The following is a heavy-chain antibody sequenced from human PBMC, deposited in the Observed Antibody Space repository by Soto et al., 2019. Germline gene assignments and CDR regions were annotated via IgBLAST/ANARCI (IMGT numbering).Heavy chain of an antibody. J-gene: IGHJ4*02. CDR2: IIPIFGTA. CDR1: GGTFSSYA. CDR3: ARGLSRSLPWIDY. D-gene: IGHD3-16*02. Sequence: QVQLVQSGAEVKKPGSSVKVSCKASGGTFSSYAISWLRQAPGQGLEWMGGIIPIFGTANYAQMFQGRVTISADEYTSTAYMERSSLRSEDTSVYYCARGLSRSLPWIDYWGQGTLVTVSS. V-gene: IGHV1-69*01.